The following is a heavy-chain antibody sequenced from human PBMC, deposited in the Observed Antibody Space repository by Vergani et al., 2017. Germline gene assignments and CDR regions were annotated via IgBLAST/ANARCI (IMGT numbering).Heavy chain of an antibody. D-gene: IGHD3-10*01. Sequence: EKQLVQSGSETKKPGESLKISCQAFRYIFSNFWIGWVRQRPGRGLEWMGIIYPGDSEVKSNPTFRGQVIFSVDTSVNTAYLQWRSLQASDTAKYFCASGGHGSENGGALQLWGQGTNITVSS. V-gene: IGHV5-51*01. CDR1: RYIFSNFW. J-gene: IGHJ3*01. CDR3: ASGGHGSENGGALQL. CDR2: IYPGDSEV.